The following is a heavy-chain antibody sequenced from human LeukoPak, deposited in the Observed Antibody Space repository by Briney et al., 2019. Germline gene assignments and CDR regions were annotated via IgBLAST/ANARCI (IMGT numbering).Heavy chain of an antibody. Sequence: SETLSLTCTVSGGSISSSSYYWGWIRQPPGKGLEWIGSIYHSGSTYYNPSLKSRVTISVDTSKNQFSLKLSSVTAADTAVYYCASLPGYSYGTGIDYWGQGTLVTVSS. J-gene: IGHJ4*02. V-gene: IGHV4-39*07. CDR1: GGSISSSSYY. D-gene: IGHD5-18*01. CDR3: ASLPGYSYGTGIDY. CDR2: IYHSGST.